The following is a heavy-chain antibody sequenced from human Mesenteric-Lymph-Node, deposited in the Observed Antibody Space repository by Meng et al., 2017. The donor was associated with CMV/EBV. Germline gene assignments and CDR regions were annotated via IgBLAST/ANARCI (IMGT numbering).Heavy chain of an antibody. Sequence: GESLKISCVAFGFSFSSYSMNWVRQAPGKGLEWVSYNNDDSRTKVYADSVKGRFTISRDNAKNSLDLQMNSLRDEDTAVYYCGRGGQSSSRSSLPNWGQGTLVTVSS. CDR2: NNDDSRTK. V-gene: IGHV3-48*02. D-gene: IGHD6-13*01. CDR1: GFSFSSYS. CDR3: GRGGQSSSRSSLPN. J-gene: IGHJ4*02.